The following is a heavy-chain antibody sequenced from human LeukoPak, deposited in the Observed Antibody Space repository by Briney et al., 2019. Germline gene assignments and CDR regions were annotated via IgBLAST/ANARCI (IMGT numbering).Heavy chain of an antibody. Sequence: GGALRLSCAASGFTASSNYMNWVRQAPGEGLERGSIIYSGGNTHYADSAKGRFTISRDKSKKMQYLKMNSLRAEDAAVYYCAKDPYGSSRPFDYWGQGTLVTVSS. J-gene: IGHJ4*02. D-gene: IGHD6-13*01. CDR1: GFTASSNY. V-gene: IGHV3-66*01. CDR2: IYSGGNT. CDR3: AKDPYGSSRPFDY.